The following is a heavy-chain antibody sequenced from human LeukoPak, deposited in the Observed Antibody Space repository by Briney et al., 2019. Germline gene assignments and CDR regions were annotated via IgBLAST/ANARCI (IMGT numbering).Heavy chain of an antibody. V-gene: IGHV3-64D*06. J-gene: IGHJ6*02. CDR2: ISSNGRSP. CDR1: GFTFKNYA. CDR3: VKSRGLAAAGHYYGMDV. D-gene: IGHD6-19*01. Sequence: GGSLRLSCSASGFTFKNYAIHWVRQAPGKGLGYVSGISSNGRSPYYADSVNGRFAISRDNSKNMVYLQVSSLRLEDTAVYYCVKSRGLAAAGHYYGMDVWGQGTTVTVSS.